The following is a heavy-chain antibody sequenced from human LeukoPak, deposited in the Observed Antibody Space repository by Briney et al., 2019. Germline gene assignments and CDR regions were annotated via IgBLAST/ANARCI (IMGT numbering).Heavy chain of an antibody. D-gene: IGHD2-21*01. Sequence: SETLSLTCTVSGGSISSYYWSWIRQPAGKGLEWIGRIYTSGSTYYNPSLKSRVTMSVDTSKNQFSLKLSSVTAADTAVYYCARLCSIRWCLHDWFDPWGRGTLVTVSS. CDR3: ARLCSIRWCLHDWFDP. CDR1: GGSISSYY. CDR2: IYTSGST. J-gene: IGHJ5*02. V-gene: IGHV4-4*07.